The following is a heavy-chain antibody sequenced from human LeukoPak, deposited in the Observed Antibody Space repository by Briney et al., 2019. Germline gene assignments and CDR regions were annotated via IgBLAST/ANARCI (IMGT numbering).Heavy chain of an antibody. V-gene: IGHV3-48*01. CDR2: ISSSGSTI. D-gene: IGHD1-26*01. Sequence: GGSLRLSCAASGFTFSIYWMTWVRQAPGKGLEWVSYISSSGSTIYYADSVKGRFTISRDNSKNTLYLQMNSLRAEDTAVYYCAKDSGSYYGADYWGQGTLVTVSS. J-gene: IGHJ4*02. CDR1: GFTFSIYW. CDR3: AKDSGSYYGADY.